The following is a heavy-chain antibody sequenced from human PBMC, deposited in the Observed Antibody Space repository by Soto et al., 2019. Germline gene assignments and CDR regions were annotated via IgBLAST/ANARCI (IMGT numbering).Heavy chain of an antibody. CDR1: GGTFNTYT. CDR2: FIPILDMA. J-gene: IGHJ4*02. CDR3: AITYCRDNSCPRDFDF. V-gene: IGHV1-69*02. Sequence: QVQVVQSGAEVKKPESSVKVSCKPSGGTFNTYTVNWVRLAPGHGLEWMGRFIPILDMANYAQKFQDRVTLTADRSTFTAYMELNSLPSDDTAVYYCAITYCRDNSCPRDFDFWGPGTRVTVSS. D-gene: IGHD2-21*01.